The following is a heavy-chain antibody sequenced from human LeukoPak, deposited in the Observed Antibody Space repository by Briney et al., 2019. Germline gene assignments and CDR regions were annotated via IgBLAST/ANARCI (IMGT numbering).Heavy chain of an antibody. Sequence: GGSLRLSCAASGFTFSYYWMSWVRQAPGKGLEWVANIKQDGTDKYYVDSVRGRFTISRDNAKNSLYLQMNSLRAEDTAVYYCASGVLRTRDGGVMEPLGYWGQGTLVTVSS. J-gene: IGHJ4*02. CDR3: ASGVLRTRDGGVMEPLGY. V-gene: IGHV3-7*01. CDR2: IKQDGTDK. D-gene: IGHD3-16*01. CDR1: GFTFSYYW.